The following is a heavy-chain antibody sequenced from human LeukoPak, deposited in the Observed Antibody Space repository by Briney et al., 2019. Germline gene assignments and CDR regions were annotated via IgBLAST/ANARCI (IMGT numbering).Heavy chain of an antibody. V-gene: IGHV3-23*01. CDR3: AKESDSSGYYSYYFDY. J-gene: IGHJ4*02. Sequence: GGSLRLSCAASGFTFSSYSMNWVRQAPGKGLEWVSAISGSGGSTYYADSVKGRFTISRDNSKNTLYLQMNSLRAEDTAVYYCAKESDSSGYYSYYFDYWGQGTLVTVSS. CDR1: GFTFSSYS. CDR2: ISGSGGST. D-gene: IGHD3-22*01.